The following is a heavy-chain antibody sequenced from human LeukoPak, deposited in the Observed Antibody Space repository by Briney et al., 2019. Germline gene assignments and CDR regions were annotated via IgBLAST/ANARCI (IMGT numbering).Heavy chain of an antibody. CDR1: GGTFSSYA. D-gene: IGHD3-3*01. J-gene: IGHJ5*02. Sequence: SVKVSCKASGGTFSSYANSWVRQAPGQGLEWMGGIIPIFGTANYAQKFQGRVTITADESTSTAYMELRSLRSDDTAVYYCARDGITIFGVVIKMRFDPWGQGTLVTVSS. CDR2: IIPIFGTA. V-gene: IGHV1-69*13. CDR3: ARDGITIFGVVIKMRFDP.